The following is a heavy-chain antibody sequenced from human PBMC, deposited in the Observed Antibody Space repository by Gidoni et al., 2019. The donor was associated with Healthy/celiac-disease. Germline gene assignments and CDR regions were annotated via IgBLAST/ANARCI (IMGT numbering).Heavy chain of an antibody. V-gene: IGHV3-11*01. CDR3: AREWHGGGPLDWYFEL. D-gene: IGHD2-21*01. J-gene: IGHJ2*01. Sequence: QAQLVESGGGLVKPGGSFRLSCAASGFTFSAYYMSWIRQAPGKGLEWVSFIRSRGITIYYATYVKGRFTIARDNAKNSLYLQMNSLGAEDTAVYYCAREWHGGGPLDWYFELWGRGTLVTVSS. CDR2: IRSRGITI. CDR1: GFTFSAYY.